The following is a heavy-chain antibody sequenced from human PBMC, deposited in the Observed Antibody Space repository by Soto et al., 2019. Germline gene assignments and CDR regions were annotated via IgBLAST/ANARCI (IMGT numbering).Heavy chain of an antibody. CDR2: VSSSSSTI. CDR1: GFTFSSYS. CDR3: ARDLNSLAG. V-gene: IGHV3-48*01. Sequence: EVQLVESGGGLVQPGGSLRLSCAASGFTFSSYSMNWVRQAPGKGLEWVSYVSSSSSTIYYADSVKGRFTISRDNAKNSLYLQMNSLRAEDTAVYYCARDLNSLAGWGQGTLVTVSS. D-gene: IGHD3-3*02. J-gene: IGHJ4*02.